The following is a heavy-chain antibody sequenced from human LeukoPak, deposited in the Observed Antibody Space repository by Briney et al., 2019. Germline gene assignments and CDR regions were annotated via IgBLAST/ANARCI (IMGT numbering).Heavy chain of an antibody. D-gene: IGHD6-13*01. CDR1: GFTFSSYA. J-gene: IGHJ5*02. CDR2: ISGSGGST. Sequence: GGSLRLSCAASGFTFSSYARSWVRQAPGKGLEWVSAISGSGGSTYYADSVKGRFTISRDNSKNTLYLQMNSLRAEDTAVYYCAKGPYSSSWYWFDPWGQGTLVTVSS. CDR3: AKGPYSSSWYWFDP. V-gene: IGHV3-23*01.